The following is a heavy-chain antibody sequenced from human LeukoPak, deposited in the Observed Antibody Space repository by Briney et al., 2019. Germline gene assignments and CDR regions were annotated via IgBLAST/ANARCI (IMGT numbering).Heavy chain of an antibody. V-gene: IGHV3-66*01. CDR3: AGYCSGGSCYSWFDP. J-gene: IGHJ5*02. Sequence: PGGSLRLSCAASGFTVSSNYMSWVRQAPGKGLEWVSVIYSGGSTYYADSVKGRFTISRDNSKNTLYLQMNSLRAEDTAVYYCAGYCSGGSCYSWFDPWGQGTLVTVSS. CDR2: IYSGGST. D-gene: IGHD2-15*01. CDR1: GFTVSSNY.